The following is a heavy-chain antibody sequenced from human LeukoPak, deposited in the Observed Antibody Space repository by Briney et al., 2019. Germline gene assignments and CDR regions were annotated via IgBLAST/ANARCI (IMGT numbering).Heavy chain of an antibody. D-gene: IGHD3-22*01. CDR1: GFTFSSYA. V-gene: IGHV3-30-3*01. Sequence: GGSLRLSCAASGFTFSSYAMHWVRQAPGKGLEWVAVISYDGSNKYYADSVKGRFTISRDNSKNTLYLQMNSLRAEDTAVYYCVRVGASTYYYDSSGYKAFDIWGQGTMVTVSS. J-gene: IGHJ3*02. CDR2: ISYDGSNK. CDR3: VRVGASTYYYDSSGYKAFDI.